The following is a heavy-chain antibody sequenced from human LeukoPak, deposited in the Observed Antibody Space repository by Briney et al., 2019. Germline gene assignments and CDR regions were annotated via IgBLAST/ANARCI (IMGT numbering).Heavy chain of an antibody. CDR3: ARHDSAYSLDY. CDR2: VYYSGST. J-gene: IGHJ4*02. V-gene: IGHV4-59*08. Sequence: SETLSLTCTVSGTSISSYYWSWIRQPPGKGLEWIGYVYYSGSTNYNPSLKGRVTISLDTSKIQFSLKLSSVTAADTAVYYCARHDSAYSLDYWGQGALVTVSS. CDR1: GTSISSYY. D-gene: IGHD2-15*01.